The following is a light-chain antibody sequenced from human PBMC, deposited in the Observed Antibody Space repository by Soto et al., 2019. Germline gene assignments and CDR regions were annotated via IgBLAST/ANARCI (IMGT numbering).Light chain of an antibody. CDR2: GAS. Sequence: EIVLTHSQDTLSLSRLETESLXHTASQTVIHNYLAWHQQKPGQTPRLLVYGASSRATGIPDRFSGSGSGTDFTLTISRLEPEDFAVYYCQQHGTSPITFGQGTRLEIK. CDR3: QQHGTSPIT. J-gene: IGKJ5*01. CDR1: QTVIHNY. V-gene: IGKV3-20*01.